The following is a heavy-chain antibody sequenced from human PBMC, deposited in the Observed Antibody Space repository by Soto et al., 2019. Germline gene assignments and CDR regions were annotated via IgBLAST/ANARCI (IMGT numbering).Heavy chain of an antibody. CDR2: IYYSGRT. V-gene: IGHV4-31*03. D-gene: IGHD6-13*01. CDR3: ARVFSDSSSFFDP. CDR1: GGSVSSGSYY. J-gene: IGHJ5*02. Sequence: SETLSLTCTVSGGSVSSGSYYWSWIRQHPGKGLEWIGYIYYSGRTYYNPSLKSRVTISVDTSKNQFSLKLSSVTAADTAVYYCARVFSDSSSFFDPWGQGTLVTVSS.